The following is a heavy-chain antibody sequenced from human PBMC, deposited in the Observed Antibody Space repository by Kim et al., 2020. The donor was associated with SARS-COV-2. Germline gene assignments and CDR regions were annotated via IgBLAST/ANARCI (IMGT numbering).Heavy chain of an antibody. CDR3: ARHVGMTAVDY. D-gene: IGHD4-17*01. V-gene: IGHV4-39*01. CDR2: IFYNGGA. CDR1: GGSISNNTYY. Sequence: SETLSLTCTVSGGSISNNTYYWGWICQPPGKGLEWIGTIFYNGGAYYNPSHKSRVTISVDTSKNQFSLKLTSVTATDTAVYYCARHVGMTAVDYWGQGTLVTVSS. J-gene: IGHJ4*02.